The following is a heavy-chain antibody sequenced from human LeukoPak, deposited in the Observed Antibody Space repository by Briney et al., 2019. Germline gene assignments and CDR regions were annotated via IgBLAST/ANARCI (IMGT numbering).Heavy chain of an antibody. Sequence: ASVKVSCKVSGYTLTELSMHWVRQAPGKGLEWMGGFDPEDGETIYAQKFQGRVTMTEDTSTDTAYMELSSLRSEDTAVYYCATDIVGATTPPAFDYWGQGTLVTVSS. D-gene: IGHD1-26*01. J-gene: IGHJ4*02. CDR3: ATDIVGATTPPAFDY. V-gene: IGHV1-24*01. CDR1: GYTLTELS. CDR2: FDPEDGET.